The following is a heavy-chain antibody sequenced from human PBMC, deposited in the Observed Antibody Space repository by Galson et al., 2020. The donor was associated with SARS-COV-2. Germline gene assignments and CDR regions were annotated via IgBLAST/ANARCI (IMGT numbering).Heavy chain of an antibody. V-gene: IGHV1-69*04. CDR2: IIPLVRTT. CDR3: SAHLVVATPRPGSMVGVLNV. CDR1: GDTFTNYA. Sequence: SVKVSCKASGDTFTNYAFTWVRQTPGQGLEYMGRIIPLVRTTKYPQKIQGRVTITADISTNTVYLELNSLTSDDTAVYYCSAHLVVATPRPGSMVGVLNVWGQGTTVTVSS. D-gene: IGHD2-21*02. J-gene: IGHJ6*02.